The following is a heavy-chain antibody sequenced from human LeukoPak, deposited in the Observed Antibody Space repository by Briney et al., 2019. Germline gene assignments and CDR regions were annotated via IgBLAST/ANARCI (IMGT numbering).Heavy chain of an antibody. CDR1: GGSISSYY. Sequence: SETLSLTCTVSGGSISSYYWSWIRQPAGKGLEWIGRIYTSGSTNYNPSLKSRVTISVDTSKNQFSLKLSSVTAADTAVYYCARRIAVAGMDAFDIWGQGTMVTVSS. D-gene: IGHD6-19*01. J-gene: IGHJ3*02. CDR2: IYTSGST. V-gene: IGHV4-4*07. CDR3: ARRIAVAGMDAFDI.